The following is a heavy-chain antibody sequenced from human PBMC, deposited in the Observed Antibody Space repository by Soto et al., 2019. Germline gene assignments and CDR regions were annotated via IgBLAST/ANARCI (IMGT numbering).Heavy chain of an antibody. CDR1: GYTFTNYG. D-gene: IGHD1-1*01. J-gene: IGHJ4*02. Sequence: QVQLVQSGADVKKPGASVKVSCKASGYTFTNYGITWVRQAPGQGLEWMAWISAHNGNTDYAQKLQGRVTVTRDTSTSTAYMELRSLRSDDTAMYYCARGRYGDYWGQGALVTVSS. CDR3: ARGRYGDY. V-gene: IGHV1-18*01. CDR2: ISAHNGNT.